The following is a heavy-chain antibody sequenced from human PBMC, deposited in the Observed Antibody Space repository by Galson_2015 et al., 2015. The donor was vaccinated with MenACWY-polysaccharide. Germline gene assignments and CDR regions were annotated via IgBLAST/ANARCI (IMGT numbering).Heavy chain of an antibody. D-gene: IGHD4-23*01. CDR3: ATDVKTTVLRGVEF. V-gene: IGHV3-23*01. CDR1: GFVFNNYA. CDR2: ISYNGGAT. Sequence: SLRLSCAASGFVFNNYAMSWVRQAPGKGLDWVSSISYNGGATFYGDSVKGRFTISRVNSKNTLYLQMNSLRAGDTAVYYCATDVKTTVLRGVEFWGQGSLVTVSS. J-gene: IGHJ4*02.